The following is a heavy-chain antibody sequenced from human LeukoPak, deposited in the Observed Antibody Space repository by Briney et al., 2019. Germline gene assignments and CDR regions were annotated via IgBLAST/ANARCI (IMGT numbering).Heavy chain of an antibody. CDR1: GYTFTSYG. CDR2: ISAYNGNT. Sequence: GASVKVSCKASGYTFTSYGISWVRQAPGQGLEWMGWISAYNGNTNYAQKLQGRVTMTTDTSTSTAYMELRSLRSDDTAVYYCARVPGGYCSGGSCYTVNAFDIWGQGTMVTVSS. V-gene: IGHV1-18*01. CDR3: ARVPGGYCSGGSCYTVNAFDI. D-gene: IGHD2-15*01. J-gene: IGHJ3*02.